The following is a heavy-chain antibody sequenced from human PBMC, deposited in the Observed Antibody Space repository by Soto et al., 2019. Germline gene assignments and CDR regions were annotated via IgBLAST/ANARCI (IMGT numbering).Heavy chain of an antibody. J-gene: IGHJ6*02. V-gene: IGHV1-69*06. Sequence: QVQLVQSGAEAKKPGSSVKVSCKTSGGTFSSYAISWVRQAPGQGLEWMGGIVPLFRTTNYAQKFQGRVTITADTSTDTVYMELSGLRYGDTAVYYCARGGYSSTWSNLLDRSGLDVWGQGTTVTVSS. CDR2: IVPLFRTT. CDR1: GGTFSSYA. CDR3: ARGGYSSTWSNLLDRSGLDV. D-gene: IGHD6-13*01.